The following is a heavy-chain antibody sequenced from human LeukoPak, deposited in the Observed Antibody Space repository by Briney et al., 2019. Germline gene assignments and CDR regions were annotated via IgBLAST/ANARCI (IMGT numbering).Heavy chain of an antibody. D-gene: IGHD3-10*01. CDR1: GFTFSSYS. CDR3: ASGSITMVRGVIIPYGMDV. V-gene: IGHV3-21*01. CDR2: ISSSGSYI. J-gene: IGHJ6*02. Sequence: GGSLRLSCAASGFTFSSYSMNWVRQAPGKGLEWVSSISSSGSYIYYAHSVKGRFTISRDNAKNSLYLQMNSLRAEDTAVYYCASGSITMVRGVIIPYGMDVWGQGTTVTVSS.